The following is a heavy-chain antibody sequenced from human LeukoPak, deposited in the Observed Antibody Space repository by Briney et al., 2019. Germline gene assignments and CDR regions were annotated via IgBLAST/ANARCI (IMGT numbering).Heavy chain of an antibody. J-gene: IGHJ6*04. CDR2: ISSFSGTI. CDR1: GLTFSFYS. D-gene: IGHD3-10*02. CDR3: AELGITMIGGV. Sequence: PGGSLRLSCAASGLTFSFYSMNWVRQAPGKGLEWVSYISSFSGTINYAESVKGRFTISRDNAKNSLYLQMNSLRADDTAVYYCAELGITMIGGVWGKGTTVTISS. V-gene: IGHV3-48*01.